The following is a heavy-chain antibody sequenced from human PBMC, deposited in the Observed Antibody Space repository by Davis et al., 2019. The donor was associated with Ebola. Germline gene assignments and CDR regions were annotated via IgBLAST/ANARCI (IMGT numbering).Heavy chain of an antibody. CDR2: IGSDGINK. Sequence: GESLKISCAASGFTFSTYAMSWVRQAPGRGPEWVSGIGSDGINKDYADSVKGRFTFSRDNSKNTMSLQMNGLTVEDTAVYYCARKEGGPNPFDYWGQGTLVTVSP. D-gene: IGHD3-16*01. V-gene: IGHV3-23*01. J-gene: IGHJ4*02. CDR1: GFTFSTYA. CDR3: ARKEGGPNPFDY.